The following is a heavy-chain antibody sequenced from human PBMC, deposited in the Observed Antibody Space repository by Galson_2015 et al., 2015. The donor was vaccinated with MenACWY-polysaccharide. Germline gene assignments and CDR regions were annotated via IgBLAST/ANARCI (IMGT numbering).Heavy chain of an antibody. Sequence: LRLSCAASGFTFSNYGMNWIRQHPGKGLEWIASISYEGGTYYNPSLESRVTVLEDTPKNQFSLKLNSVTGADTAVYYCARGGRAVSNRNWFDPWGQGTLVTVSS. D-gene: IGHD3-16*01. CDR2: ISYEGGT. CDR1: GFTFSNYG. V-gene: IGHV4-31*02. CDR3: ARGGRAVSNRNWFDP. J-gene: IGHJ5*02.